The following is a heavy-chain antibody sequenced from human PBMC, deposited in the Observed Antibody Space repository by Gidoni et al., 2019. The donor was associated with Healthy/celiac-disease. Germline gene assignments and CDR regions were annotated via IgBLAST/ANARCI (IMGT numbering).Heavy chain of an antibody. Sequence: QVQLQQWVAGLLKPSETLSLTCAVYGGSFSVYYWTWIRQPPGKGLEWIGEINHSGSTNYNPSLKRRVTISVDTSKNQFSLKLSGVTAADTAVYYCARGNYDYVWGSYRYTFDYWGQGTLVTVSS. V-gene: IGHV4-34*01. CDR2: INHSGST. CDR1: GGSFSVYY. CDR3: ARGNYDYVWGSYRYTFDY. J-gene: IGHJ4*02. D-gene: IGHD3-16*02.